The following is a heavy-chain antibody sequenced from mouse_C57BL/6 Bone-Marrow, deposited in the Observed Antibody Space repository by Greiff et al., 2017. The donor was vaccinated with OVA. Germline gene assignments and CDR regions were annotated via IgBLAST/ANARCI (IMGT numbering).Heavy chain of an antibody. CDR3: ARQADYYGSSYGFAY. V-gene: IGHV5-12*01. D-gene: IGHD1-1*01. Sequence: VQLKESGGGLVQPGGSLKLSCAASGFTFSDYYMYWVRQTPEKRLEWVAYISNGGGSTYYPDTVKGRFTISRDNAKNTLYLQMSRLKSEDTAMYYCARQADYYGSSYGFAYWGQGTLVTVSA. J-gene: IGHJ3*01. CDR2: ISNGGGST. CDR1: GFTFSDYY.